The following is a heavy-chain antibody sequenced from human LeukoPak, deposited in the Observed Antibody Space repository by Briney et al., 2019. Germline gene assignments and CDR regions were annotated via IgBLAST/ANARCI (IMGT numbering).Heavy chain of an antibody. CDR3: ASSPQAVATIYFDY. CDR2: ISSSSSYI. V-gene: IGHV3-21*01. J-gene: IGHJ4*02. D-gene: IGHD5-24*01. CDR1: GFTFDDYA. Sequence: GGSLRLSCAASGFTFDDYAMHWVRQAPGKGLEWVSSISSSSSYIYYADSVKGRFTISRDNAKNSLYLQMNSLRAGDTAVYYCASSPQAVATIYFDYWGQGTLVTVSS.